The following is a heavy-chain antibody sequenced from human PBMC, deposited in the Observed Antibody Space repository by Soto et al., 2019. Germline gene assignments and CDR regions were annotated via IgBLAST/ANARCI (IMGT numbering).Heavy chain of an antibody. Sequence: QVQLVQSGAEEKKPGASVKVSCKASGYTFTSYAMHWVRQAPGQRLEWMGWINAGNGNTKYSQRFQGRVTITRDTSASTAYMELSSLRSEDTAVYYCARGSGPMIEWHWGQGTMVTVSS. CDR1: GYTFTSYA. CDR3: ARGSGPMIEWH. D-gene: IGHD3-22*01. J-gene: IGHJ4*02. V-gene: IGHV1-3*05. CDR2: INAGNGNT.